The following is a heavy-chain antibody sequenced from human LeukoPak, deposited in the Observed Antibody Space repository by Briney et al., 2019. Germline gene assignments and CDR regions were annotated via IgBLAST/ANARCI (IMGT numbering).Heavy chain of an antibody. D-gene: IGHD2-21*01. CDR3: AGYSGDAFDI. J-gene: IGHJ3*02. CDR1: GGSISSYY. CDR2: IYYSGRT. V-gene: IGHV4-59*01. Sequence: SETLSLTCTVSGGSISSYYWSWIRQPPGKGLEWIGYIYYSGRTNYNPSLKSRVTISVDTSKNQFSLKLSSVTAADTAVYYCAGYSGDAFDIWGQGTMVTVSS.